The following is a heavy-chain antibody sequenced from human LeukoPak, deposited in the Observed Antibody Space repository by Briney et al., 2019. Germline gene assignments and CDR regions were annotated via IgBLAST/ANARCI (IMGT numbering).Heavy chain of an antibody. J-gene: IGHJ3*02. CDR3: ARDPDTAMVITDAFDI. CDR1: GFTFSNYW. D-gene: IGHD5-18*01. V-gene: IGHV3-7*01. Sequence: GGSLRLSCAASGFTFSNYWMSWVRQAPGKGLEWVANIKEDGSEKYYVDSVKGRFTISRDNAKNSLYLQMNSLRAEDTAVYYCARDPDTAMVITDAFDIWGQGTMVTVSS. CDR2: IKEDGSEK.